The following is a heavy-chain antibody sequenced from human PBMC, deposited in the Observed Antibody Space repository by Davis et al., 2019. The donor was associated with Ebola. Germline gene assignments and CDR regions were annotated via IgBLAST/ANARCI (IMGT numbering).Heavy chain of an antibody. J-gene: IGHJ4*02. Sequence: PSETLSLTCTVSGVSIIGHYWSCIRQSPGKGLEWIGYIDYRGRSTYKPSLRSRITMSVDTSKNQFSLKLSSVTAADTAVYYCATQELGRTLYSDYWGLGTLVTVSS. CDR3: ATQELGRTLYSDY. CDR2: IDYRGRS. V-gene: IGHV4-59*11. D-gene: IGHD7-27*01. CDR1: GVSIIGHY.